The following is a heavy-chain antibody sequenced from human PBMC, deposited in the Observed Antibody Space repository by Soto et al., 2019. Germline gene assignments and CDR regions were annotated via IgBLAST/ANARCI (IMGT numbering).Heavy chain of an antibody. Sequence: EVQLVESGGGLIQPGGSLRLSCAASGFTISSNDMNWVRQAPGKGLEWVSLIYSSGSTYYADSVKGRFTISRDNSKNTLYLQMSSLRAEDTAVYYCATSPLLPGAPWGQGTMVTVSS. CDR3: ATSPLLPGAP. V-gene: IGHV3-53*01. CDR1: GFTISSND. CDR2: IYSSGST. J-gene: IGHJ3*01. D-gene: IGHD3-22*01.